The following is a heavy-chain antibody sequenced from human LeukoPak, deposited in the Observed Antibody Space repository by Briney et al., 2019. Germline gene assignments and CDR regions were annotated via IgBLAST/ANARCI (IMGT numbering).Heavy chain of an antibody. Sequence: PGGSLRLSCAASGFTFSSYAMSWVRQAPGKGLEWVSAISGSGGSTYYADSVKGRFTISGDNSKNTLYLQMNSLRAEDTAVYYCAKDEELGYSYGAIDYWGQGTLVTVPS. CDR3: AKDEELGYSYGAIDY. CDR1: GFTFSSYA. J-gene: IGHJ4*02. CDR2: ISGSGGST. V-gene: IGHV3-23*01. D-gene: IGHD5-18*01.